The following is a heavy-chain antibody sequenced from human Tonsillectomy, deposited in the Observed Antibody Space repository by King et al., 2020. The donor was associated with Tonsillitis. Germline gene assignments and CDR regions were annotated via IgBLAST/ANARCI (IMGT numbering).Heavy chain of an antibody. V-gene: IGHV3-7*01. CDR2: IKQEGNEK. CDR3: AVGSGWLRFDFDS. D-gene: IGHD5-12*01. CDR1: GFTFKNHW. J-gene: IGHJ4*02. Sequence: VQLVEAGGGLVQPGGSLRLSCAASGFTFKNHWMGWVRQAPGRGLEWVANIKQEGNEKNYVDCVKGRFTISRDNARNSVDLQMNSLRGEDTAVYYCAVGSGWLRFDFDSWGQGALVTVSS.